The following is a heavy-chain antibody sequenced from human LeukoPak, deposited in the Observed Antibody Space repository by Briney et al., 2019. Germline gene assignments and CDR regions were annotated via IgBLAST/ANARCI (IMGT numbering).Heavy chain of an antibody. D-gene: IGHD6-19*01. Sequence: ASVKVSCKASGYTFTGYYMHWVRQAPGQGLEWMGWINPNSGGTNYAQKFQGSVTMTRDTSISTAYMELSRLRSDDTAVYYCARVDSSGWYYFDYWGQGTLVTVSS. CDR3: ARVDSSGWYYFDY. J-gene: IGHJ4*02. V-gene: IGHV1-2*02. CDR2: INPNSGGT. CDR1: GYTFTGYY.